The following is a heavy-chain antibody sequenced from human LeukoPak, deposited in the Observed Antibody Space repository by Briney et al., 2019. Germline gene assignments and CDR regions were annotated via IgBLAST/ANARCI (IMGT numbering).Heavy chain of an antibody. J-gene: IGHJ3*02. D-gene: IGHD6-19*01. CDR3: AKRPSSGWYEFDAFDI. CDR1: GFTFSTYA. V-gene: IGHV3-23*01. Sequence: PGGSLRLSCAASGFTFSTYAMHWVRQAPGEGLEWVSAISGSGGSTYYADSVKGRFTISRDNSKNTLYLQMNSLRAEDTAVYYCAKRPSSGWYEFDAFDIWGQGTMVTVSS. CDR2: ISGSGGST.